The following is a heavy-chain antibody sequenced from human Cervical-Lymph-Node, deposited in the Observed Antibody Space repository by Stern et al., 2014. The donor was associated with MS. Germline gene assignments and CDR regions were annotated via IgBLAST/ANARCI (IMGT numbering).Heavy chain of an antibody. CDR3: AKDYSNYAGTLDY. V-gene: IGHV3-30*18. CDR1: GFTFQSYG. D-gene: IGHD4-11*01. Sequence: DQLVESGGGVVQPGRSLRLSCAASGFTFQSYGMYWVRQAPGKGLGGVAVILYDGSEKYYADSVKGRFTISRDNSKNTVYLQMSSLRAEDTAVYYCAKDYSNYAGTLDYWGQGTLVTVSS. J-gene: IGHJ4*02. CDR2: ILYDGSEK.